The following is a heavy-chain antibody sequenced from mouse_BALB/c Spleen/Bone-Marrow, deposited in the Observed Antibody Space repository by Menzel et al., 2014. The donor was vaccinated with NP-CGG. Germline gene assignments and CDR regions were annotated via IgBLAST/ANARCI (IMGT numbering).Heavy chain of an antibody. CDR2: IHPGSGST. Sequence: LKESGSELVRPGASVKLSCKASGYTFTSYWMHWVKQRPGQGLEWIGNIHPGSGSTNYDEKFKSKATLTVDTSSSTAYMQLSSLTSEDSAVYYCTRRGTVVFDYWGQGTTLTVSS. V-gene: IGHV1S22*01. CDR1: GYTFTSYW. CDR3: TRRGTVVFDY. D-gene: IGHD1-1*01. J-gene: IGHJ2*01.